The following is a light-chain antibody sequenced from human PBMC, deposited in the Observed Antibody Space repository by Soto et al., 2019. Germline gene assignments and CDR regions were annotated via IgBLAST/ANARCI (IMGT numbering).Light chain of an antibody. J-gene: IGKJ1*01. Sequence: DIQMTQSPSYLSASVGDRVTITCRAGQDIGKDLGWYQQRPGKAPKRLIYAASSLQSGVPSRFSGSGSGTEFILTISSLQPEDFATYYCRQHNNYPRAFGQGPKVDIK. CDR3: RQHNNYPRA. CDR2: AAS. V-gene: IGKV1-17*01. CDR1: QDIGKD.